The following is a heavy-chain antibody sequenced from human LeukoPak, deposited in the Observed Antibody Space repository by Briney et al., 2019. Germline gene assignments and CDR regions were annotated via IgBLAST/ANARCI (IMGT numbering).Heavy chain of an antibody. V-gene: IGHV3-11*04. J-gene: IGHJ4*02. CDR2: ISSSGSTI. CDR3: ARVTAYCSSTSCAPVDFDY. Sequence: GGSLRLSCAASGFTFSDYYMSWIRQAPGKGLEWVSYISSSGSTIYYADSVKGRFTISRDNAKNSLYLQMNSLRAEDTAVYYCARVTAYCSSTSCAPVDFDYWGQGTLVAVSS. D-gene: IGHD2-2*01. CDR1: GFTFSDYY.